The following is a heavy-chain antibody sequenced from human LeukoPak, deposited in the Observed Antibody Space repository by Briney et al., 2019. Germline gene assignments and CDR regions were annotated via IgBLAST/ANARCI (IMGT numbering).Heavy chain of an antibody. D-gene: IGHD2-8*01. CDR2: GHYSGNT. V-gene: IGHV4-59*08. Sequence: SETLSLTCTVSGTSITSYYWNWIRQAPGQGPEWIGYGHYSGNTKYNPPLKSRLTISVDTSKNQFSLRLSSVTAADTAVYFCAKWASDNRAFDLWGQGTLVTVSS. CDR1: GTSITSYY. CDR3: AKWASDNRAFDL. J-gene: IGHJ4*02.